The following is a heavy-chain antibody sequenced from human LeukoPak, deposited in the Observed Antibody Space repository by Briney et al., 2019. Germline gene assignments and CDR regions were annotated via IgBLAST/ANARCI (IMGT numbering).Heavy chain of an antibody. CDR2: IYHSGST. J-gene: IGHJ3*02. CDR1: GYSISSGYY. CDR3: ARGDAFDI. Sequence: SETLSLTCAVSGYSISSGYYWGWIRQPPGKGLEWIGSIYHSGSTYYNPSLKSRVTISVDTSKNQFSLKLSSVTAADTAVYYSARGDAFDIWGQGTMVTVSS. V-gene: IGHV4-38-2*01.